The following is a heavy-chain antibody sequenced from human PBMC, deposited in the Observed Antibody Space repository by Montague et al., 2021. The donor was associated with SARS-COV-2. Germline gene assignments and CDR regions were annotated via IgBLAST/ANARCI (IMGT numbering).Heavy chain of an antibody. CDR1: GFTFSSYS. Sequence: SLRLSCAASGFTFSSYSMNWVRQAPGKGLEWVSSISSSSSYIYYADSVKGRFTISRDNAKNSLYLQMNSLRAEDTAVYYCAREARGYHNWFDPWGQGTLVTVSS. CDR2: ISSSSSYI. CDR3: AREARGYHNWFDP. V-gene: IGHV3-21*01. D-gene: IGHD2-2*01. J-gene: IGHJ5*02.